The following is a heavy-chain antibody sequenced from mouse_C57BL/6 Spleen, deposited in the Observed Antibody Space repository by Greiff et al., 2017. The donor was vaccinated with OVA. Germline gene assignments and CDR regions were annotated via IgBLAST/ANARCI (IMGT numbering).Heavy chain of an antibody. Sequence: DVQVVASGGGLVKPGGSLKLSCAASGFTFSDYGMHWVRQAPEKGLEWVAYISSGSSTIYYADTVKGRFTISRDNAKNTLFLQMTSLRSEDTAMYYCARPTGFYWYFDVWGTGTTVTVSS. CDR1: GFTFSDYG. D-gene: IGHD4-1*02. CDR2: ISSGSSTI. J-gene: IGHJ1*03. CDR3: ARPTGFYWYFDV. V-gene: IGHV5-17*01.